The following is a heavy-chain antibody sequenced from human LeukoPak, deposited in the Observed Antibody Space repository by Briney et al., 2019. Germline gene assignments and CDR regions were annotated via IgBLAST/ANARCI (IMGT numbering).Heavy chain of an antibody. V-gene: IGHV1-69*13. D-gene: IGHD5-12*01. CDR2: IIPIFGTA. Sequence: ASVKVSCKASGGTFSSYAISWVRQAPGQGLEWMGGIIPIFGTANYAQKFQGRVTITADESTSTVYMELSSLRSEDTAVYYCARDEGYSGYDSPIYYYYGMDVWGQGTTVTVSS. CDR1: GGTFSSYA. J-gene: IGHJ6*02. CDR3: ARDEGYSGYDSPIYYYYGMDV.